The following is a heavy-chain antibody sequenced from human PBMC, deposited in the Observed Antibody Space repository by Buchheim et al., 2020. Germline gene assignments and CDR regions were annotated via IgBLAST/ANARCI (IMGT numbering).Heavy chain of an antibody. CDR2: IKQDGSEK. V-gene: IGHV3-7*01. CDR3: ARDGRGNSWNY. J-gene: IGHJ4*02. Sequence: EVQLVESGGGLVQPGGSLRLSCAASGFTFSSYWMSWVRQAPGKGLEWVANIKQDGSEKYYVDSVKGRFTISRDNAKNSLYLQRNSRKGEDTTVYYWARDGRGNSWNYWGQGNL. D-gene: IGHD4-23*01. CDR1: GFTFSSYW.